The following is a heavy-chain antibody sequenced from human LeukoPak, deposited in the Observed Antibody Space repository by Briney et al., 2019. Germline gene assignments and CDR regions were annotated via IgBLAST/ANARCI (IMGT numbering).Heavy chain of an antibody. CDR3: ARARYCSGGSCRPPGWFDP. Sequence: ASVKVSCKASGYTFTSYGISWVRQAPGQGLEWMGWISAYNGNTNYAQKLQSRVTMTTDTSTSTAYMELRSLRSDDTAVYYCARARYCSGGSCRPPGWFDPWGQGTLVTVSS. V-gene: IGHV1-18*04. CDR1: GYTFTSYG. D-gene: IGHD2-15*01. CDR2: ISAYNGNT. J-gene: IGHJ5*02.